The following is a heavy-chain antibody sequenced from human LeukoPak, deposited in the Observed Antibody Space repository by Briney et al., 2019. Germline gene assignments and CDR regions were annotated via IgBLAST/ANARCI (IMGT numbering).Heavy chain of an antibody. J-gene: IGHJ4*02. Sequence: PSETLSLTCAVYGGSFSGYYWSWIRQPPGKGLEWIGEINHSGSTNYNPSLKSRVTISVDTSKNQFTLKLSSVTAADTAVYYCARGYSNYDYWGQGTLVTVSS. CDR2: INHSGST. CDR1: GGSFSGYY. CDR3: ARGYSNYDY. D-gene: IGHD4-11*01. V-gene: IGHV4-34*01.